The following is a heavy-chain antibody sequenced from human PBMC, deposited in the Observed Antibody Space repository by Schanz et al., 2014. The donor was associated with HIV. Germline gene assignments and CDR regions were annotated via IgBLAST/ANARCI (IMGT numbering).Heavy chain of an antibody. Sequence: QVQLVESGGGVVQPGRSLRLSCAASRFTFSNYGMHWVRQAPGKGLEWVAVISYDGSNKYYADSVKGRFTISRDNSKNTXFLXMXSLRAXXXXVXXXARTTIAAPGTEYYYGMDVWGQGTTVTVSS. CDR2: ISYDGSNK. J-gene: IGHJ6*02. V-gene: IGHV3-33*05. CDR3: ARTTIAAPGTEYYYGMDV. D-gene: IGHD6-13*01. CDR1: RFTFSNYG.